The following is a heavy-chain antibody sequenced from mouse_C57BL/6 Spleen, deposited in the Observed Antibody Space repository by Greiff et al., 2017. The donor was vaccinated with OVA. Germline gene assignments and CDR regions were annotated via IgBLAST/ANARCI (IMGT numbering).Heavy chain of an antibody. CDR3: ARVTAQAYPYYFDY. D-gene: IGHD3-2*02. CDR1: GYTFTSYW. J-gene: IGHJ2*01. Sequence: QVQLQQPGAELVMPGASVKLSCKASGYTFTSYWMHWVKQRPGQGLEWIGEIDPSDSYTNYNQKFKGKSTLTVDKSSSTAYMQLSSLTSEDSAVYYCARVTAQAYPYYFDYWGQGTTLTVSS. CDR2: IDPSDSYT. V-gene: IGHV1-69*01.